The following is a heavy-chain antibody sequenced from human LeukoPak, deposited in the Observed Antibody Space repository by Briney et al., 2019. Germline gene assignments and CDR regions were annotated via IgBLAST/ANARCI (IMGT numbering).Heavy chain of an antibody. V-gene: IGHV1-2*02. CDR2: INPNTGGT. CDR1: GYTFTGYY. CDR3: ARDGTGATPGYSSSWYRGYDY. Sequence: ASVKVSCKASGYTFTGYYMHWVRQAPGQGLECMGWINPNTGGTNYAQKFQGRVTMTRDTSISTAYMELSRLRSDDTAVYYCARDGTGATPGYSSSWYRGYDYWGQGTLVTVSS. J-gene: IGHJ4*02. D-gene: IGHD6-13*01.